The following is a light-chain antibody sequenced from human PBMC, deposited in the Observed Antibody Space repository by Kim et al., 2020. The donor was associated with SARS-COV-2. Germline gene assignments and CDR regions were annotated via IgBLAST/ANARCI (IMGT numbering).Light chain of an antibody. CDR1: SLRSYY. CDR3: NSRASNDNVV. V-gene: IGLV3-19*01. CDR2: GKN. J-gene: IGLJ2*01. Sequence: SSELTQDPAVSVALGQTVRITCLGDSLRSYYATWYQQKPGQAPILVIYGKNNRPSGIPDRFSGSSSGNTASLTITGTQAGDEADYYCNSRASNDNVVFCG.